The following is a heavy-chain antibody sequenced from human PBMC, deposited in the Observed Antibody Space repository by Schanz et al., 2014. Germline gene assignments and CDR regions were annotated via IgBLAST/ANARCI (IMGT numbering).Heavy chain of an antibody. V-gene: IGHV3-23*04. J-gene: IGHJ3*02. Sequence: EVQLVESGGGLVQPGGSLTLSCAASGFTFSSYLMSWVRQAPGKGLEWVSGIGGSGGSTDYADSVKGRFTISRDNSKNTVHLQMNSLRAEDTAVYFCAKDRWRATVMVDAFDIWGQGTKATVSS. CDR3: AKDRWRATVMVDAFDI. CDR2: IGGSGGST. D-gene: IGHD4-4*01. CDR1: GFTFSSYL.